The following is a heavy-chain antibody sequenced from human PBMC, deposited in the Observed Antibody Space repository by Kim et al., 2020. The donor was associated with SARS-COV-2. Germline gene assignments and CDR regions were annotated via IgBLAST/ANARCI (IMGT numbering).Heavy chain of an antibody. V-gene: IGHV3-30*02. Sequence: NKYDADSVKGRFTISRDKSKNTLYLQMNSLRAEDTAVYYCAVLVPDAFDIWGQGTMVTVSS. CDR3: AVLVPDAFDI. J-gene: IGHJ3*02. CDR2: NK. D-gene: IGHD2-15*01.